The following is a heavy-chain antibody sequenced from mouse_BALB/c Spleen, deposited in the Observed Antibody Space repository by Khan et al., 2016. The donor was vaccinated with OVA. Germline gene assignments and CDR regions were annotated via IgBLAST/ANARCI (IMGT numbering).Heavy chain of an antibody. V-gene: IGHV5-9*02. J-gene: IGHJ4*01. CDR1: GFAFSSYD. CDR3: ARHGGFNPYFAMDY. Sequence: EVQLQESGGGLVKPGGSLKLSCAASGFAFSSYDMSWVRQTPERRLEWVALISNGGSYTNYPDSVKGRFTISRDNARHTLDLQVSMLRSEDAALYYCARHGGFNPYFAMDYWGQGTSVTVSS. CDR2: ISNGGSYT.